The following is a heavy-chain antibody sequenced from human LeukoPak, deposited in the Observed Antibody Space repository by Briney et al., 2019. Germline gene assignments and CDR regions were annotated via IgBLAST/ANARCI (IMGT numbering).Heavy chain of an antibody. CDR1: GGSISSYY. V-gene: IGHV4-59*12. CDR2: IYYSGST. CDR3: ARDYGSGSYYNYYYYGMDV. Sequence: SETLSLTCTVSGGSISSYYWSWIRQPPGKGLEWIGYIYYSGSTNYNPSLKSRVTISVDTSKNQFSLKLSSVTAADTAVYYCARDYGSGSYYNYYYYGMDVWGQGTTVTVSS. D-gene: IGHD3-10*01. J-gene: IGHJ6*02.